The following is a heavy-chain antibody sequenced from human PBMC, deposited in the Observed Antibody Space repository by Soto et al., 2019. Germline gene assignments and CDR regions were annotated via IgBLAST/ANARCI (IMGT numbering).Heavy chain of an antibody. V-gene: IGHV5-51*01. Sequence: GESLKISCKSAGYMSTNYWIGWVRQMPGRGLEWVALIYPADSRTRYSPSFQGQVTISADKSISTAYLQWSSLKASDTAMYYCARRGYCTNGVCYRYGMDVWGQGTTVTVSS. CDR1: GYMSTNYW. D-gene: IGHD2-8*01. J-gene: IGHJ6*02. CDR2: IYPADSRT. CDR3: ARRGYCTNGVCYRYGMDV.